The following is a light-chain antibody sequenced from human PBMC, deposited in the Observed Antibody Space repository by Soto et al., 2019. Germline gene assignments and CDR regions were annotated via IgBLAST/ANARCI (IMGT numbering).Light chain of an antibody. Sequence: DIEMTQSPSTLSASVGARVTITCRASQTIRRWLAWYQQRPGKAPQVLIYAASTLESGVPARFSGSGSETDFTLTISSLQPEDFATYYCQQYNSDPWTFGEGTKVEIK. V-gene: IGKV1-5*01. CDR2: AAS. CDR3: QQYNSDPWT. CDR1: QTIRRW. J-gene: IGKJ1*01.